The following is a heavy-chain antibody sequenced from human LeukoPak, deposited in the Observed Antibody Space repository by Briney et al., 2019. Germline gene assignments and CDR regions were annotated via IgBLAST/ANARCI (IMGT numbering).Heavy chain of an antibody. V-gene: IGHV2-70*04. J-gene: IGHJ3*01. CDR1: GFSFGSSGMR. CDR2: IDWDGDK. Sequence: QTLSLTCTFSGFSFGSSGMRVSWIRQSQGKALEWLARIDWDGDKFYSTSLKTRLTISKDTSKIRAVLTMTHMDPMDTATYYCARSGVVTPRAFDVWGQGTIVTVSS. D-gene: IGHD4-23*01. CDR3: ARSGVVTPRAFDV.